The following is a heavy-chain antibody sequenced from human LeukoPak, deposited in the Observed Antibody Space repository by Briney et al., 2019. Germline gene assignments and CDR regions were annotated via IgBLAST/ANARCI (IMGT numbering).Heavy chain of an antibody. D-gene: IGHD5-24*01. CDR2: INSDGGST. Sequence: GGSLRLSCAASGSTFSSYWMHWVRQAPGKGLVWVSRINSDGGSTSYADSVKGRFTISRDNAKNTLYLQMNSLRAEDTAVYYCARRIQGMAPYYFDYWGQGTLVTVSS. J-gene: IGHJ4*02. V-gene: IGHV3-74*01. CDR1: GSTFSSYW. CDR3: ARRIQGMAPYYFDY.